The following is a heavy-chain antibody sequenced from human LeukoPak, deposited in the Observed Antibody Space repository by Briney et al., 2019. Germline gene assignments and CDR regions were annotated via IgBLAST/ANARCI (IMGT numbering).Heavy chain of an antibody. D-gene: IGHD3-9*01. CDR2: IYHSGST. Sequence: SETLSLTCTVSGYSISNGYYWGWIRQPPGKGLEWIGNIYHSGSTHYNPSLKSRVTISVDTSKNQFSLKLSSVTAADTAVYFCARRTTYFGWRPSESPSCFDYWGQETLVTVSS. J-gene: IGHJ4*02. V-gene: IGHV4-38-2*02. CDR1: GYSISNGYY. CDR3: ARRTTYFGWRPSESPSCFDY.